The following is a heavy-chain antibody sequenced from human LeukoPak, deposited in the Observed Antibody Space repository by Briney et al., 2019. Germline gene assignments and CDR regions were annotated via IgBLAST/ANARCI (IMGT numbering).Heavy chain of an antibody. V-gene: IGHV3-23*01. J-gene: IGHJ4*02. CDR3: ARDGAAPGLYFDS. CDR2: ITGGRST. Sequence: GGSLRLYCAASGFTFSNYAMSWVRQAPGKGLEWISGITGGRSTYYADSVKGRFAISRDNSKNTMSLEMNSLRTEDTAVYYCARDGAAPGLYFDSWGQGTLVTVSS. CDR1: GFTFSNYA. D-gene: IGHD6-13*01.